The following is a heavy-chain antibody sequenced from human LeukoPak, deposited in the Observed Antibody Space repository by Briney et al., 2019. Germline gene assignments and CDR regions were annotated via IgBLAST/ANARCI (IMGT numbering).Heavy chain of an antibody. J-gene: IGHJ4*02. Sequence: GGSLRLSCAASGFSFSSYDMYWVRQAPVKGLEWVSAIGTAGDTYYPGSVKGRFSVSRENAKNSLYLQMNSLRAGDTAVYYCARKKQSAFDYWGQGTLVTVSS. CDR1: GFSFSSYD. V-gene: IGHV3-13*04. CDR2: IGTAGDT. CDR3: ARKKQSAFDY. D-gene: IGHD6-19*01.